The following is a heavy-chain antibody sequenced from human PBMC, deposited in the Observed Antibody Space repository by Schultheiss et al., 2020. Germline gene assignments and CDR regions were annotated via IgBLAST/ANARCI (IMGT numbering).Heavy chain of an antibody. CDR1: GGSLISSSHC. V-gene: IGHV4-39*01. D-gene: IGHD3-16*01. CDR3: ARIFGGEWFDP. Sequence: SETLSLTCTVSGGSLISSSHCWVWIRQSPEKGLEWIASIYYDGTTYYYPSLESRVTISVDTSKNQFSLKLSSVTAADTAVYYCARIFGGEWFDPWGQGTLVTVSS. CDR2: IYYDGTT. J-gene: IGHJ5*02.